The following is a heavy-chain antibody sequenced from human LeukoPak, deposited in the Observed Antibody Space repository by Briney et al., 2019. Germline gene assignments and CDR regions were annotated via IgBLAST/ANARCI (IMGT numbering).Heavy chain of an antibody. J-gene: IGHJ3*02. V-gene: IGHV4-4*07. D-gene: IGHD3-10*01. CDR2: IYTSRST. CDR3: ARDYYYGSGMIYFDI. CDR1: GGSISSYD. Sequence: SETLSLTCTVSGGSISSYDWSWIRQRAGKGLEWIGRIYTSRSTNYNPSLKSRVTMSVDTSKNQFSLKLSSVTAADTAVYYCARDYYYGSGMIYFDIWGQGTMVTVSS.